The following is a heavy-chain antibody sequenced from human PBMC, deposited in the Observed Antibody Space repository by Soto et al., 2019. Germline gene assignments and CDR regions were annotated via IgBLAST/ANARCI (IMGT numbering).Heavy chain of an antibody. V-gene: IGHV1-18*01. CDR3: ARGGSASDFDR. Sequence: QVQLVQSGAELKKPGASVKVSCQTSGFTFTNYGINWVRQAPGQGLEWMGWISAYNGNTNYAQKFQGRVTVTTDTSTTTAYMELRSLRSDDTAVYYCARGGSASDFDRWGQGTLVTVSS. CDR2: ISAYNGNT. D-gene: IGHD6-6*01. CDR1: GFTFTNYG. J-gene: IGHJ4*02.